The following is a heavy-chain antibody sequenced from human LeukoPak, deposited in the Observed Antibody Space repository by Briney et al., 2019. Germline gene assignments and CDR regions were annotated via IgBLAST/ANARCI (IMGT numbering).Heavy chain of an antibody. CDR2: ISAHNGDV. J-gene: IGHJ4*02. Sequence: ASVKVSCKTSGYSFPNYGLSWVRQAPGQGLEWIGRISAHNGDVIYAPKFQGRVTMTTDPSTTTAYMELRSLRFDDTAVYYCARYNSLLRGVTTSDYWGQGTLVTVSS. CDR3: ARYNSLLRGVTTSDY. CDR1: GYSFPNYG. D-gene: IGHD3-10*01. V-gene: IGHV1-18*01.